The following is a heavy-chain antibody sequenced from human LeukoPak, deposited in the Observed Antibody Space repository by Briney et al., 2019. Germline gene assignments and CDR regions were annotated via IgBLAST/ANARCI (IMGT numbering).Heavy chain of an antibody. Sequence: NPSETLSLTCTVSGGPISTSNYYWGWIRQPPGKGLEWIWNIFYSGSTYYSPSLRSRVTISLDTSRNQFSLKLNSVTAADTAVYYCARRGIYITIFGVVIPGAGNYFDYWGQGTLVTVSS. CDR2: IFYSGST. J-gene: IGHJ4*02. D-gene: IGHD3-3*01. V-gene: IGHV4-39*07. CDR1: GGPISTSNYY. CDR3: ARRGIYITIFGVVIPGAGNYFDY.